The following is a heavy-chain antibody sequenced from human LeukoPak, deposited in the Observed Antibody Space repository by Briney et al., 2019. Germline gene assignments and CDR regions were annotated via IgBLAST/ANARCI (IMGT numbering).Heavy chain of an antibody. CDR2: ISSSSSYI. V-gene: IGHV3-21*01. J-gene: IGHJ4*02. Sequence: GGSLRFSCAASGFTFNTYSMNWVRQAPGKGLEWVSSISSSSSYIYYADSVKGRFTISRDNAKNSLFLQVNSLRAEDTAVYYCARDWYGQADYWGQGTLVTVSS. D-gene: IGHD1-14*01. CDR1: GFTFNTYS. CDR3: ARDWYGQADY.